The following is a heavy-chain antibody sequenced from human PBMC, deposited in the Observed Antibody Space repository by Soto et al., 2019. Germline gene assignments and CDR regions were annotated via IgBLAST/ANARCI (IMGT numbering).Heavy chain of an antibody. CDR3: ARDRTYYYGGGRYRAHDGFDI. Sequence: SETLSLTCTVSGGSVSSGSYYWSWIRQPPGKGLEWIGYIYYSGSTNYNPSLKSRVTISVYTSKNQSSLKLSSVTATDTAVYYCARDRTYYYGGGRYRAHDGFDIWGQGTMVTISS. CDR2: IYYSGST. J-gene: IGHJ3*02. V-gene: IGHV4-61*01. D-gene: IGHD3-16*02. CDR1: GGSVSSGSYY.